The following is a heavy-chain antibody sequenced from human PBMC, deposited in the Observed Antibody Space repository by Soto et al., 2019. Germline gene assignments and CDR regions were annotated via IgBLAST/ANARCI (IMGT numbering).Heavy chain of an antibody. CDR3: ARERLNWGSYSGVNWFDP. D-gene: IGHD1-26*01. CDR2: MNPNSGNT. J-gene: IGHJ5*02. V-gene: IGHV1-8*01. Sequence: ASVKVSCKASGYTFTSYDINWVRQATGQGLEWMGWMNPNSGNTGYAQKFQGRVTMTRNTSINTAYMELSSLRSEDTAVYYCARERLNWGSYSGVNWFDPWGQGTLVTVSS. CDR1: GYTFTSYD.